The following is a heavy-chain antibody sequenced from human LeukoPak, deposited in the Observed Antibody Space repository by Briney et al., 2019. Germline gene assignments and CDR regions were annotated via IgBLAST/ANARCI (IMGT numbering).Heavy chain of an antibody. CDR2: INWNGGST. J-gene: IGHJ4*02. D-gene: IGHD6-19*01. Sequence: GRSLRLSCAASGFTFSNYGMHWVRQAPGKGLEWVSTINWNGGSTGYADSVKGRFTISRDNAKNSLYLQMNSLRAEDTALYYCARVSDISVAAYFDYWGQGTLVTVSS. V-gene: IGHV3-20*04. CDR1: GFTFSNYG. CDR3: ARVSDISVAAYFDY.